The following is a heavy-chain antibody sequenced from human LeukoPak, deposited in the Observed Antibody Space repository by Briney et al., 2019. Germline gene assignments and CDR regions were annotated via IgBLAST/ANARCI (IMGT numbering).Heavy chain of an antibody. CDR2: IYTSGST. V-gene: IGHV4-61*02. J-gene: IGHJ4*02. Sequence: SQTLSLTCTVSGGSISSGSYYWSWIRQPAGKRLEWIGRIYTSGSTDYNPSLKSRVTISVDTSKNQFSLKLSSVTAADTAVYYCARGTYGSGSYYSSYWGQGTLVTVSS. D-gene: IGHD3-10*01. CDR1: GGSISSGSYY. CDR3: ARGTYGSGSYYSSY.